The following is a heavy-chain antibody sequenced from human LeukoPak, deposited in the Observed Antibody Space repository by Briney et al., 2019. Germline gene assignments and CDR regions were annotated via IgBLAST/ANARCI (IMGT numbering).Heavy chain of an antibody. Sequence: GASVKVSCKASGYTFTSYAMYWVRQAPGQRLEWMGWINAGNGNTKYLQKFQGRVTITRDTSASTVYMELTSLRSEDTAVYYCGRSDYGDYGITYWGQGTLVTVSS. J-gene: IGHJ4*02. CDR3: GRSDYGDYGITY. CDR2: INAGNGNT. D-gene: IGHD4-17*01. CDR1: GYTFTSYA. V-gene: IGHV1-3*01.